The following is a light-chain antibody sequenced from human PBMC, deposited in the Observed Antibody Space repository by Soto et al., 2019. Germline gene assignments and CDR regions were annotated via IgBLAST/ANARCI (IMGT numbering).Light chain of an antibody. CDR1: QGINNY. CDR2: AAS. J-gene: IGKJ3*01. V-gene: IGKV1-9*01. Sequence: DIQLTQSPSFLSASVGDRVTITCRASQGINNYLGWYQQKPGQAPKLLIYAASTLQSGVPSRFSGSGSGTEFTLTISSLQPEDFATYYCQQHNSYPITFGPGTKVDI. CDR3: QQHNSYPIT.